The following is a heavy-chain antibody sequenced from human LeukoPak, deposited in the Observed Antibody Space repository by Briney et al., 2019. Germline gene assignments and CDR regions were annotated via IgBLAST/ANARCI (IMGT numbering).Heavy chain of an antibody. V-gene: IGHV4-4*07. CDR3: TRGLAAAYDYNWFDS. CDR2: INAGGTT. D-gene: IGHD5-12*01. J-gene: IGHJ5*01. Sequence: SETLSLTCSVSGGSISDYYWTWIRQPAGKGLEWIGRINAGGTTRYNPSLKSRLAMSVDTSKNQFSLKLTSVTAADTAVYFCTRGLAAAYDYNWFDSWGQGTLVTVSS. CDR1: GGSISDYY.